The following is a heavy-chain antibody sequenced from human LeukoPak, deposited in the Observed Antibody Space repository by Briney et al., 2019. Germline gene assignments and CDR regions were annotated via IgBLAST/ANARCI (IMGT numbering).Heavy chain of an antibody. CDR1: GGSFSGYY. Sequence: SETLSLTWAVYGGSFSGYYWSWIRQSPGKGLEWIGEINHSGSTNYNPSLKSRVTISLDTSKNQFSLKLSSVTAADTAVYYCARGSRWELPLDYWGQGTLVTVSS. J-gene: IGHJ4*02. CDR2: INHSGST. D-gene: IGHD1-26*01. CDR3: ARGSRWELPLDY. V-gene: IGHV4-34*01.